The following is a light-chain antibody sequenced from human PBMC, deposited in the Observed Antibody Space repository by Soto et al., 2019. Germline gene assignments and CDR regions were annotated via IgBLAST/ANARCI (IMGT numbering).Light chain of an antibody. CDR1: QSISSSY. V-gene: IGKV3-20*01. Sequence: EIVLTQSPGTLSLSPGKRATLSCRASQSISSSYLAWYQQRPGQAPRILIYGASSRATGIPDRFSGSGSGTEFTLTISRLEPEDFAVYYCQQYGSSSWTFGQGTKVEIK. CDR3: QQYGSSSWT. J-gene: IGKJ1*01. CDR2: GAS.